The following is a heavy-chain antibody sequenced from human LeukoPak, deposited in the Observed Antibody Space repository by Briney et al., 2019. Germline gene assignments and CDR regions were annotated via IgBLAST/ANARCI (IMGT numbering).Heavy chain of an antibody. CDR1: GFTVRTNY. V-gene: IGHV3-53*01. CDR2: IYSSGGK. CDR3: ARGDSSGYFTYFFVH. D-gene: IGHD5-12*01. Sequence: GGSLRLSCAVSGFTVRTNYISWVRQAPGKGLEWVSVIYSSGGKHYADSVKGRFRISRDEGTNTVYLQMNSLGVGDTALYYCARGDSSGYFTYFFVHWGQGTLVTVSS. J-gene: IGHJ4*02.